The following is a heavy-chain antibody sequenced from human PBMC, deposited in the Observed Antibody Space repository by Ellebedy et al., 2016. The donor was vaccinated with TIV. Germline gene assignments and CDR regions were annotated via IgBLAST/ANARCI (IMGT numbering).Heavy chain of an antibody. CDR3: AKEDFFGMDV. CDR1: GLTIDDYG. CDR2: ISWNSGSI. Sequence: PGGSLRLSCAASGLTIDDYGMHWARQAPGKGLEWVSGISWNSGSIGYADSVKGRFTISRDNAKKSLYLQMNSLRAEDTAVYYCAKEDFFGMDVWGQGTTVTVSS. V-gene: IGHV3-9*01. J-gene: IGHJ6*02.